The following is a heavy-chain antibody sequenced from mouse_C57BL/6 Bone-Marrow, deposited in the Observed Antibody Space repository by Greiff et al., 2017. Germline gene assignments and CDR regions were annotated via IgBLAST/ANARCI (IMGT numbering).Heavy chain of an antibody. CDR3: ARHGDYGSSSYWYFDV. CDR2: INSDGGST. CDR1: EYEFPSHD. J-gene: IGHJ1*03. Sequence: EVKLVESGGGLVQPGESLKLSCESNEYEFPSHDMSWVRKTPEKRLELVAAINSDGGSTYYPDTMERRFIISRDNTNKTLYLHMSSLRSEDTALYYCARHGDYGSSSYWYFDVWGTGTTVTVSS. V-gene: IGHV5-2*03. D-gene: IGHD1-1*01.